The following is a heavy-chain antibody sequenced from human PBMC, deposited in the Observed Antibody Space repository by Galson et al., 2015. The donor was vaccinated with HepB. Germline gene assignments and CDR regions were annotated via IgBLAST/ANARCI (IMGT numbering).Heavy chain of an antibody. D-gene: IGHD6-13*01. J-gene: IGHJ6*02. Sequence: SLRLSCAASGFTFSSYGMHWVRQAPGKGLEWVAVIWYDGSNKYYADSVKGRFTISRDNSKNTLYLQMNSLRAEDTAVYYCAREEYSSSWYYYYGMDVWGQGTTVTVSS. V-gene: IGHV3-33*08. CDR2: IWYDGSNK. CDR3: AREEYSSSWYYYYGMDV. CDR1: GFTFSSYG.